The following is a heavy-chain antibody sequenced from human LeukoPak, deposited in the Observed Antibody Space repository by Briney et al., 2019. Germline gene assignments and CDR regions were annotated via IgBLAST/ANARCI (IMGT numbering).Heavy chain of an antibody. J-gene: IGHJ6*02. CDR2: IIPIFGTA. Sequence: GASVTVSCKASGYTFTGYYMHWVRQAPGQGLEWMGGIIPIFGTANYAQKFQGRVTITADESTSTAYMELSSLRSEDTAVYYCARDPIVVVPAATSYYYYGMDVWGQGTTVTVSS. CDR3: ARDPIVVVPAATSYYYYGMDV. CDR1: GYTFTGYY. V-gene: IGHV1-69*13. D-gene: IGHD2-2*01.